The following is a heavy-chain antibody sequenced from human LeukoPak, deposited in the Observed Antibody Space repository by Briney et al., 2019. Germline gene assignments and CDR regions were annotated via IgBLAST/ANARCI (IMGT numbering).Heavy chain of an antibody. D-gene: IGHD6-13*01. CDR2: IYHSGST. V-gene: IGHV4-30-2*01. J-gene: IGHJ4*02. Sequence: SETLSLTCTVSGGSISSGGYYWSWIRQPPGKGLEWIGYIYHSGSTYYNPSLKSRVTISVDRSKNQFSLKLSSVTAADTAVYYCAREDWSSSWFLDYWGQGTLVTVSS. CDR1: GGSISSGGYY. CDR3: AREDWSSSWFLDY.